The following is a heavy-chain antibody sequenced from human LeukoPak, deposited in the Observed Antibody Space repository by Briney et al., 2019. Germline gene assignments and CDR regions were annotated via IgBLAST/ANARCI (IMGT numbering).Heavy chain of an antibody. J-gene: IGHJ4*02. V-gene: IGHV3-23*01. CDR3: APRPLIAAAGRDFDY. CDR2: ISGSGGST. CDR1: GFTFSSYA. D-gene: IGHD6-13*01. Sequence: GGSLRLSCAASGFTFSSYAMHWVRQAPGKGLEWVSAISGSGGSTYYADSVKGRFTISRDNSKNTLYLQMNSLRAEDTAVYYCAPRPLIAAAGRDFDYWGQGTLVTVSS.